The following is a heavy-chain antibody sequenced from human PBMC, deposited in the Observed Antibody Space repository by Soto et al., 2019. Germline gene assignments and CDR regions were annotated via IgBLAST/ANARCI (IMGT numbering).Heavy chain of an antibody. V-gene: IGHV5-51*01. J-gene: IGHJ6*02. CDR3: ARQNSGYDKGTRYCYYGMDV. CDR1: GYSFTSYW. Sequence: PGESLKISCKGSGYSFTSYWIGWVRQMPGKGLECMGIIYPGDSDTRYSPSFQGQVTISADKSISTAYLQWSSLKASDTAMYYCARQNSGYDKGTRYCYYGMDVSGQGTTVTVSS. D-gene: IGHD5-12*01. CDR2: IYPGDSDT.